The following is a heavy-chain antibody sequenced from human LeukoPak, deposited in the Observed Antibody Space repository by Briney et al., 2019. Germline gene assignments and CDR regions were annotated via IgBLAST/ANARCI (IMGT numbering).Heavy chain of an antibody. D-gene: IGHD3-22*01. V-gene: IGHV3-23*01. CDR3: ARRDSSGYWDY. CDR2: ISGSGGST. Sequence: GGSLRLSCAASGFTFSGYAMSWVRQAPGKGLEWVSAISGSGGSTYYADSVKGRFTISRDNSKNTLYLQMNSLRAEDTAVYYCARRDSSGYWDYWGQGTLVIVSS. CDR1: GFTFSGYA. J-gene: IGHJ4*02.